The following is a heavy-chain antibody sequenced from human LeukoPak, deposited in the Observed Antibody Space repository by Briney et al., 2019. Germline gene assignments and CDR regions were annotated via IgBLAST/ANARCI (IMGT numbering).Heavy chain of an antibody. V-gene: IGHV1-2*06. D-gene: IGHD6-19*01. CDR1: GYTFTGYY. CDR2: IDPNSGGT. Sequence: ASVKVSCKASGYTFTGYYMHWVRQAPGQGLEWMGRIDPNSGGTNYAQKFQGRVTMTRDTSISTAYMELSRLRSDDTAVYYCAAGGGSGWFPAPFDPWGQGTLVTVSS. J-gene: IGHJ5*02. CDR3: AAGGGSGWFPAPFDP.